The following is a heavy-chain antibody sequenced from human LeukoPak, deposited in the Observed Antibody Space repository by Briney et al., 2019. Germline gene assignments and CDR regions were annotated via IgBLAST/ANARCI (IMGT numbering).Heavy chain of an antibody. V-gene: IGHV4-59*01. CDR1: GGSISSSY. CDR2: IDNSGST. Sequence: PSQTLSLTCTVSGGSISSSYWSWVRQPPGKGLEWIGYIDNSGSTNYNPPLKSRVTISVDTSKNQFSLKVSSVTAADTAVYYCARAPYSSSPYNFDFWGQGTLVTVSS. CDR3: ARAPYSSSPYNFDF. D-gene: IGHD6-6*01. J-gene: IGHJ4*02.